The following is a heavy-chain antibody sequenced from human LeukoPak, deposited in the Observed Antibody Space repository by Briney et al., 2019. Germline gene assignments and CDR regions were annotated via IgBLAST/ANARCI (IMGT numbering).Heavy chain of an antibody. CDR2: ITSDGSST. Sequence: PGRSLRLSCAASGFTFSSYWMHWVRQTPAKGLVWVSSITSDGSSTSYTDSVKGRFTISRDNARNTLYLQMNSLRTEDTPVYYCATRNWHAFDIWGRGTRVTVSA. J-gene: IGHJ3*02. CDR3: ATRNWHAFDI. CDR1: GFTFSSYW. V-gene: IGHV3-74*01.